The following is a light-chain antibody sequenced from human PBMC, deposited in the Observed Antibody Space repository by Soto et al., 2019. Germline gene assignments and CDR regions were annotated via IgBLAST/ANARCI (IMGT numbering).Light chain of an antibody. Sequence: DIVMTQSPLSLPVTPGEPASISCRSSQSLLHSNGYNYLDWYLQKPGQSPQLLIYLGANRSSGVPDRFGGSGSGADFTLKISRVEAEDVGVYYYMQALQTPKTVGQGTKVEI. CDR2: LGA. J-gene: IGKJ1*01. CDR3: MQALQTPKT. CDR1: QSLLHSNGYNY. V-gene: IGKV2-28*01.